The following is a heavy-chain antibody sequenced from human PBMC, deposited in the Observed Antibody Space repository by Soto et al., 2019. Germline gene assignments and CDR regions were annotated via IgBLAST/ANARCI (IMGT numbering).Heavy chain of an antibody. J-gene: IGHJ4*02. Sequence: HPGGSLRLSCAASGFTFSSYWMSWVRQAPGKGLEWVANIKQDGSEKYYVDSVKGRFTISRDNAKNSLYLQMNSLRAEDTAVYYCARATYGDNEPPFDYWGQGTLVTVSS. CDR3: ARATYGDNEPPFDY. V-gene: IGHV3-7*03. CDR2: IKQDGSEK. D-gene: IGHD4-17*01. CDR1: GFTFSSYW.